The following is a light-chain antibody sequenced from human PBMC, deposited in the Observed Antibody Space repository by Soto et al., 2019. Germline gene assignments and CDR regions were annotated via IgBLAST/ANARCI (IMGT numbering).Light chain of an antibody. CDR2: DAY. Sequence: EIVFAQSPAPLSLSPGERATPSCRASQSVSSFLAWYQQKPGQAHRLLIYDAYNRATGIQARFSGSGSGTDFTLTIRSLEPEDFAVYYCKQCSNWPLTFGGGTKVDIK. V-gene: IGKV3-11*01. CDR1: QSVSSF. J-gene: IGKJ4*01. CDR3: KQCSNWPLT.